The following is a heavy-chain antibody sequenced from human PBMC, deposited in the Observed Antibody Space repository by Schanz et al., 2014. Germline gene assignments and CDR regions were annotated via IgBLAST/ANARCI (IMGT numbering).Heavy chain of an antibody. D-gene: IGHD1-7*01. V-gene: IGHV3-30*04. Sequence: VQLVESGGGLVQPGGSLRLSCAASGFSFSGFAVHWVRQAPGKGLEWVSIVSHDGFTKHYADSVRGRFTLSRDNSKNTLYLQMNSLRAEDAAVYYCAREYKWNYNDYYDMEVWGQGTTVTVSS. J-gene: IGHJ6*02. CDR1: GFSFSGFA. CDR3: AREYKWNYNDYYDMEV. CDR2: VSHDGFTK.